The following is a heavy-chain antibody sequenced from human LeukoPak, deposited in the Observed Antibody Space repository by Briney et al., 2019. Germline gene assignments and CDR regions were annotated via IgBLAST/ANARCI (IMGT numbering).Heavy chain of an antibody. CDR1: GYTFTSYY. D-gene: IGHD3-22*01. V-gene: IGHV1-46*01. CDR3: ASLYYYDSSGPPDAFDI. Sequence: EASVKVPCKASGYTFTSYYMHWVRQAPGQGLEWMGIINPSGGSTSYAQKFQGRVTMTRDTSTSTVYMELSSLRSEDTAVYYCASLYYYDSSGPPDAFDIWGQGTMVTVSS. CDR2: INPSGGST. J-gene: IGHJ3*02.